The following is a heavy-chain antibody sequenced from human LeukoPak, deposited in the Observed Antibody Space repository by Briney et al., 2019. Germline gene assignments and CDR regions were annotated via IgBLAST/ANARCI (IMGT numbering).Heavy chain of an antibody. CDR2: IYYTGST. J-gene: IGHJ3*02. CDR3: ARRTATALDI. Sequence: SETLSLTCTVSGGSISSYYWNWIRQPPGKGLEWIGYIYYTGSTNYNPSLKSRVTISVDTSKNQFSLNLSPVTAADTAVYYCARRTATALDIWGQGTMVTVSS. CDR1: GGSISSYY. D-gene: IGHD1/OR15-1a*01. V-gene: IGHV4-59*08.